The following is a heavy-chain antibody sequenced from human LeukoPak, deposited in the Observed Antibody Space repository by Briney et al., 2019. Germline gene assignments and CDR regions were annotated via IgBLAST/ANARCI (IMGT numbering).Heavy chain of an antibody. CDR1: GGSISSGGYY. V-gene: IGHV4-31*03. D-gene: IGHD5-18*01. Sequence: SETLSLTCTVSGGSISSGGYYWSWIRQHPGKGLEWIGYIYYSGSTYYNPSLKSRVTISVDTSKNQFSQKLSSVTAADTAVYYCARSRIQLWFRFDYWGQGTLVTVSS. J-gene: IGHJ4*02. CDR3: ARSRIQLWFRFDY. CDR2: IYYSGST.